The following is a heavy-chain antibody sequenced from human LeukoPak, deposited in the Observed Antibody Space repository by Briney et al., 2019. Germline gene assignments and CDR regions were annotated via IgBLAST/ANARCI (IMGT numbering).Heavy chain of an antibody. Sequence: SVKVSCKASGGTFSSYAISWVRQAPGQGLEWMGRIIPILGIANYAQKFQGRVMITADKSTSTAYMELSSLRSEDTAVYYCARGPLDCSGGSCFNSWFDPWGQGTLVTVSS. CDR2: IIPILGIA. V-gene: IGHV1-69*04. D-gene: IGHD2-15*01. CDR3: ARGPLDCSGGSCFNSWFDP. J-gene: IGHJ5*02. CDR1: GGTFSSYA.